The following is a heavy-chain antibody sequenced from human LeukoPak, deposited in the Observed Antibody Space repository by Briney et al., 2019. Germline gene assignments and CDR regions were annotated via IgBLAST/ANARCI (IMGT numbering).Heavy chain of an antibody. CDR2: IKQDGSEK. D-gene: IGHD3-10*01. CDR3: ARDYMVRGVMPFFDP. CDR1: GFTFISYW. V-gene: IGHV3-7*01. Sequence: GGSLRLSCAASGFTFISYWRSWVRQAPGKGLEWVANIKQDGSEKYYVDSVKGRFTISRDNAKNSLYLQMNSLRAEDTAVYYCARDYMVRGVMPFFDPWGQGTLVTVSS. J-gene: IGHJ5*02.